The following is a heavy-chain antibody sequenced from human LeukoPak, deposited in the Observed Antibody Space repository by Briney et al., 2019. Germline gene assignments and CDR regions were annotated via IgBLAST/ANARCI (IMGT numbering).Heavy chain of an antibody. CDR2: ISSSGSTI. CDR1: GFPFSSYE. D-gene: IGHD1-14*01. Sequence: GGSLRLSCAASGFPFSSYEVNWVRQAPGKGLEWVSYISSSGSTIYYADSVKGRFTISRDTPKNSLSLQMNSLRAEDTAVYYCARGFGNTFDYWGQGTLVTLSS. V-gene: IGHV3-48*03. CDR3: ARGFGNTFDY. J-gene: IGHJ4*02.